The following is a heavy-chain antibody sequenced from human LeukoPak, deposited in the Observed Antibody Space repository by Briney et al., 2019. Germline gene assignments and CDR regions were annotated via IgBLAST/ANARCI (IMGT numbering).Heavy chain of an antibody. CDR3: TTRATMVRGVTLRTFDY. J-gene: IGHJ4*02. CDR1: GFIFSTYG. CDR2: IKSKTNGGTT. Sequence: GGSLRLSCAASGFIFSTYGMTWFRQAPGKGLEWVGRIKSKTNGGTTDYAAPVKGRFTISRDDSKNTLYLQMNSLKTEDTAVYYYTTRATMVRGVTLRTFDYWGQGTLVTVSS. D-gene: IGHD3-10*01. V-gene: IGHV3-15*01.